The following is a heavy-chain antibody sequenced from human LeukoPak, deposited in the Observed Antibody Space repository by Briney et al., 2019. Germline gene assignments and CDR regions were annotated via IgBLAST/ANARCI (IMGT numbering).Heavy chain of an antibody. CDR1: GYTFTRYD. J-gene: IGHJ4*02. CDR3: VRAGYLTRTTGGGY. V-gene: IGHV1-18*01. CDR2: ISGYNGNT. Sequence: ASVKVSCEASGYTFTRYDISWVRQAPGQGLEWMGWISGYNGNTNYAQKLQGRVTLTTDTSTSTAYMELRSLRSDDTAVYYCVRAGYLTRTTGGGYWGQGTLVTVSS. D-gene: IGHD1-20*01.